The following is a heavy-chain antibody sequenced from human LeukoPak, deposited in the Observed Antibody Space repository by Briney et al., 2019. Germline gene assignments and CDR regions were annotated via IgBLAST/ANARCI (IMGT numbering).Heavy chain of an antibody. J-gene: IGHJ4*02. CDR2: INPSGGST. Sequence: ASVKVSCKASGYTFTSYGISWVRQAPGQGLEWMGIINPSGGSTSYAQKFQGRVTMTRDTSTSTVYMELSSLRPEDTAVYYCARGEYDILTGYYNYFDYWGQGTLVTVSS. CDR3: ARGEYDILTGYYNYFDY. CDR1: GYTFTSYG. V-gene: IGHV1-46*01. D-gene: IGHD3-9*01.